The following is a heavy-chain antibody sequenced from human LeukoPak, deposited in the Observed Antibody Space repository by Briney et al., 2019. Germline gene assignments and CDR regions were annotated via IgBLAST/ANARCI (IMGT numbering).Heavy chain of an antibody. CDR2: ISYDGSNK. J-gene: IGHJ5*02. CDR1: GFTFSSYG. V-gene: IGHV3-30*03. CDR3: ARGGSSRWLDWFDP. D-gene: IGHD6-13*01. Sequence: GRSLRLSCAASGFTFSSYGMHWVRQAPGKGLEWVAVISYDGSNKYYADSVKGRFTVSRDNAKNSLYLQMNSLRAEDTAVYYCARGGSSRWLDWFDPWGQGTLVTVSS.